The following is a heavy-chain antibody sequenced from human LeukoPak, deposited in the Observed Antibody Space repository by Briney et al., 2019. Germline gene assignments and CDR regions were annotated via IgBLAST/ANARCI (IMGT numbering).Heavy chain of an antibody. CDR2: INHSGST. D-gene: IGHD3-22*01. CDR1: GGSFSGYY. J-gene: IGHJ3*02. Sequence: SETLSLTCAVYGGSFSGYYWSWIRQPPGRGLEWIREINHSGSTNYNPSLRSRLTISVDTSNNQFSLKLSSVTAADTAVYYCATYYDKYNGDHGLDIWGQGTMVTASS. CDR3: ATYYDKYNGDHGLDI. V-gene: IGHV4-34*01.